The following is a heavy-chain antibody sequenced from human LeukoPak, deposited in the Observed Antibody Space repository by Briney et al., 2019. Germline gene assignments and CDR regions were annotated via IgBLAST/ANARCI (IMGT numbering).Heavy chain of an antibody. J-gene: IGHJ3*02. CDR1: GGSISSGGYS. Sequence: PSQTLSLTCAVSGGSISSGGYSWSWIRQPPGKGLEWIGYIYHSGSTYYNPSLKSRVTISVDRSKNQFSLKLSSVTAADTAVYYCARDGQLGISAFDIWGQGTMVTVSS. CDR3: ARDGQLGISAFDI. CDR2: IYHSGST. D-gene: IGHD7-27*01. V-gene: IGHV4-30-2*01.